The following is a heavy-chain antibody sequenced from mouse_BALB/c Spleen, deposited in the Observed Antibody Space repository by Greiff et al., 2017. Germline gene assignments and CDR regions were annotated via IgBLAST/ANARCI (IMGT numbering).Heavy chain of an antibody. Sequence: EVKLVESGGGLVQPGGSRKLSCAASGFTFSSFGMHWVRQAPEKGLEWVAYISSGSSTIYYADTVKGRFTISRDNPKNTLFLQMTSLRSEDTAMYYCAREGITTVVEGGYFDVWGAGTTVTVSS. CDR2: ISSGSSTI. J-gene: IGHJ1*01. CDR1: GFTFSSFG. V-gene: IGHV5-17*02. D-gene: IGHD1-1*01. CDR3: AREGITTVVEGGYFDV.